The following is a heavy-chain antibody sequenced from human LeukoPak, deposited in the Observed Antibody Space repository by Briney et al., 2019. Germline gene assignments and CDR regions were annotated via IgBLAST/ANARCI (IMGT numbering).Heavy chain of an antibody. Sequence: PSETLSLTCTVSGGSISSSSYYWGWIRQPPGKGLEWIGSIYYSGSTYYNPSLKSRVTISVDTSKNQFSLKLSSVTAADTAVYYCGRHRRRGTITRFDYWGQGTLVTVSS. CDR2: IYYSGST. CDR1: GGSISSSSYY. V-gene: IGHV4-39*01. CDR3: GRHRRRGTITRFDY. J-gene: IGHJ4*02. D-gene: IGHD1-1*01.